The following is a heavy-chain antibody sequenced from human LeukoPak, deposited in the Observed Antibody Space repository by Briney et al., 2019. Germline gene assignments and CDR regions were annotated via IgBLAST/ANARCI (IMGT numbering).Heavy chain of an antibody. CDR2: IYHSGST. CDR3: ARESVAGLGRYFDY. Sequence: SETLSLTCAVSGYSISSGYYWGWIRQPPGKGLEWIGSIYHSGSTYYNPSLKSRVTISVDTSKNQFSLKLSSVTAADTAVYYCARESVAGLGRYFDYWGQGTPVTVSS. V-gene: IGHV4-38-2*02. CDR1: GYSISSGYY. J-gene: IGHJ4*02. D-gene: IGHD6-19*01.